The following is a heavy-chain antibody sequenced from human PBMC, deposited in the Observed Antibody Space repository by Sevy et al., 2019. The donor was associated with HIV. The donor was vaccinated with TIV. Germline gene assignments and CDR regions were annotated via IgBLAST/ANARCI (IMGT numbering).Heavy chain of an antibody. J-gene: IGHJ4*02. CDR1: GFTFSSYA. CDR3: AREYSSGWYNDY. CDR2: ISYDGSNK. V-gene: IGHV3-30-3*01. Sequence: GGSLRLSCAASGFTFSSYAMHWVRQAPGKGLEWVAVISYDGSNKYYADSVKGRFTISRDNSKNTRYLQMNSLRAEDTAVYYCAREYSSGWYNDYWGQGTLVTVSS. D-gene: IGHD6-19*01.